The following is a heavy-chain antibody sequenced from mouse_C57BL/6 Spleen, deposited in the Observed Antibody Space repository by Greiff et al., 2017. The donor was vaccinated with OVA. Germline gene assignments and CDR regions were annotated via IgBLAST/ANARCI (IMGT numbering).Heavy chain of an antibody. J-gene: IGHJ1*03. CDR2: ISSGSSTI. D-gene: IGHD1-1*01. V-gene: IGHV5-17*01. Sequence: EVQLVESGGGLVKPGGSLKLSCAASGFTFSDYGMHWVRQAPEKGLEWVAYISSGSSTIYYADTVKGRFTISRDNAKNTLFLQMTSLRSEDTAMYYCARRITTDWYFDVWGTGTTVTVSS. CDR3: ARRITTDWYFDV. CDR1: GFTFSDYG.